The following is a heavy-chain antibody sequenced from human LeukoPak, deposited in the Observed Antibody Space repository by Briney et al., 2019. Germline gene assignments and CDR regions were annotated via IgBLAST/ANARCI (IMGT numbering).Heavy chain of an antibody. D-gene: IGHD3-10*01. CDR1: GFTFSSYS. J-gene: IGHJ4*02. V-gene: IGHV3-48*01. Sequence: PGGSLRLSCAASGFTFSSYSMNWVRQAPGKGLEWVSYISSSSSTIYYADSVKGRFTISRDNAKNSLYLQMNSLRAEDTAVYYCARSRVVRAMNYFDYWGQGTLVTVSS. CDR3: ARSRVVRAMNYFDY. CDR2: ISSSSSTI.